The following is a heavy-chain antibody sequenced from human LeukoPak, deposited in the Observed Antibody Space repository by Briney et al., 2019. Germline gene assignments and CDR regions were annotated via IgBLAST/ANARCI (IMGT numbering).Heavy chain of an antibody. D-gene: IGHD3-22*01. CDR3: ARDHRYYYYDSSGNPPLDY. CDR1: GFTFSSYS. J-gene: IGHJ4*02. V-gene: IGHV3-48*01. Sequence: GGSLRLSCAASGFTFSSYSMNWVRQAPGKGLEWVSYISSSSSTIYYADSVKGRFTISRDNAKNSLYLQMNSLRAEDTAVYYCARDHRYYYYDSSGNPPLDYWGQGTLVTVSS. CDR2: ISSSSSTI.